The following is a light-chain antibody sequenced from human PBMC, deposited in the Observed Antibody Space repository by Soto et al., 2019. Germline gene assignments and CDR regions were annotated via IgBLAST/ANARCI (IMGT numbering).Light chain of an antibody. Sequence: EIVLTQSPGTLSLSPGERATLSCRASQSVSSSYLAWYQQKPGQAPRLLIYGASSRATGIPDRFSGSGSGTDFPLTISSLEPEDFAVYYCQQYGSAPLTFGQGTRLEIK. J-gene: IGKJ5*01. CDR1: QSVSSSY. CDR2: GAS. CDR3: QQYGSAPLT. V-gene: IGKV3-20*01.